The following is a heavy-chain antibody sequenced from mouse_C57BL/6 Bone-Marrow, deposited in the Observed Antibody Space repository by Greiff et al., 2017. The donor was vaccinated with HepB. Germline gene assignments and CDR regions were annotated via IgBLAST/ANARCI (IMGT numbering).Heavy chain of an antibody. CDR2: ISNLAYSI. J-gene: IGHJ2*01. CDR3: ARWGYGNSYFDY. Sequence: EVQGVESGGGLVQPGGSLKLSCAASGFTFSDYGMAWVRQAPRKGPEWVAFISNLAYSIYYADTVTGRFTISRENAKNTLYLEMSSLRSEDTAMYYCARWGYGNSYFDYWGQGTTLTVSS. D-gene: IGHD2-1*01. V-gene: IGHV5-15*01. CDR1: GFTFSDYG.